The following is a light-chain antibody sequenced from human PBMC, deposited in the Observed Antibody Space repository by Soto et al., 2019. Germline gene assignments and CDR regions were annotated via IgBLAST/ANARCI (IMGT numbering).Light chain of an antibody. CDR1: QGINNY. CDR2: AAS. V-gene: IGKV1-16*02. CDR3: QQYNDYPLT. J-gene: IGKJ4*01. Sequence: DIQMTQSPSSLSASVGDRVTITCRASQGINNYLAWLQQKPVTAPKSLIYAASSLQSGVPSKFSGSGSGTDFTLTINSLQPEDFATYYCQQYNDYPLTFGGGTKVEIK.